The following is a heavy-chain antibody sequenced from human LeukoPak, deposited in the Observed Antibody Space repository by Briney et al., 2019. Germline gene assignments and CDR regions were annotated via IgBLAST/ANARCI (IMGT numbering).Heavy chain of an antibody. D-gene: IGHD6-19*01. CDR1: GFTFSSHG. CDR3: ARASGIAVAGRLYYYYYMDV. V-gene: IGHV3-48*01. Sequence: TGGTLRLSCAASGFTFSSHGMNWVRQAPGKGLEWVSYISSSSSTIYYADSVKGRFTISRDNAKNSLYLQLNSLRAEDTAVYYCARASGIAVAGRLYYYYYMDVWGKGTTVTISS. J-gene: IGHJ6*03. CDR2: ISSSSSTI.